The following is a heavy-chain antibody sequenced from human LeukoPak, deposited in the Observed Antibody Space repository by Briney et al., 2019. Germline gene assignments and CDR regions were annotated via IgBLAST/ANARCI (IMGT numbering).Heavy chain of an antibody. D-gene: IGHD2-2*01. V-gene: IGHV1-2*02. CDR2: INPNSGGT. Sequence: ASVKVSCKASGYTFTGYYMHWVRQAPGQGLEWMGWINPNSGGTNYAQKFQGRVTMTRDTSISTAYMELSRLRSDDTAVYYCARDWGYCSSTSCLTYYYFDYWGQGTLVTVSS. CDR1: GYTFTGYY. J-gene: IGHJ4*02. CDR3: ARDWGYCSSTSCLTYYYFDY.